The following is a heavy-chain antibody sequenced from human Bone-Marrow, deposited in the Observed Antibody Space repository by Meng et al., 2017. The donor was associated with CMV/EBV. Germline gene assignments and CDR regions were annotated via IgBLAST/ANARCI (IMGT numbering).Heavy chain of an antibody. V-gene: IGHV1-46*03. D-gene: IGHD1-1*01. CDR3: SRAPELERRSLPFDY. CDR1: GFNFSSFC. CDR2: INASGGHT. Sequence: VSLVQLEDEVKKPWDSWKVLSKASGFNFSSFCIYWGGQAPGQGREWMGIINASGGHTRSAQKFQDRVTMTRDTSTSAVYMDVSSLRSEDTAVYYYSRAPELERRSLPFDYWGQGTLVTVSS. J-gene: IGHJ4*02.